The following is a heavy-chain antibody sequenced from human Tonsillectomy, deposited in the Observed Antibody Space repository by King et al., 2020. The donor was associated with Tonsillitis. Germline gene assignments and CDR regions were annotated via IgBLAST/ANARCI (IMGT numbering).Heavy chain of an antibody. D-gene: IGHD3-10*02. CDR2: TRNRANNDTT. CDR1: GFTFSDHY. Sequence: EVQLVESGGGLVQPGGSLRLSCVASGFTFSDHYMDWVRQAPGKGLEWVGRTRNRANNDTTEYAASVKGRFTISRNDSENSLHLQMTRLKTDDTAVYYCARDLSGDLNYWGQGTLVTVSS. J-gene: IGHJ4*02. CDR3: ARDLSGDLNY. V-gene: IGHV3-72*01.